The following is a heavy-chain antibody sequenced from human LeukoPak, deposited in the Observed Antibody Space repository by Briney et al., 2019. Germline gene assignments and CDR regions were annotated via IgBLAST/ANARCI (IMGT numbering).Heavy chain of an antibody. Sequence: PGGSLRLSCAASGFTFSSYATSWVRQAPGKGLEWVSSISSSSSYIYYADSVKGRFTISRDNAKNSLYLQMNSLRAEDTAVYYCARDSMEQQLPRGVLYWGQGTLVTVSS. J-gene: IGHJ4*02. V-gene: IGHV3-21*01. CDR1: GFTFSSYA. CDR2: ISSSSSYI. CDR3: ARDSMEQQLPRGVLY. D-gene: IGHD6-13*01.